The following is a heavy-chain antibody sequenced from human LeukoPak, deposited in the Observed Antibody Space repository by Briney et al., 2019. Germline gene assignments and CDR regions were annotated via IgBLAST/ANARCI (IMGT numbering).Heavy chain of an antibody. CDR3: ASERFLEWLPNYYYYGMDV. CDR1: GYTFTGYY. CDR2: INPNSGGT. V-gene: IGHV1-2*02. D-gene: IGHD3-3*01. Sequence: ASVKVSCKASGYTFTGYYTHWVRQAPGQGLEWMGWINPNSGGTNYAQKFQGRVTMTRDTSISTAYMELSRLRSDDTAVYYCASERFLEWLPNYYYYGMDVWGQGTTVTVSS. J-gene: IGHJ6*02.